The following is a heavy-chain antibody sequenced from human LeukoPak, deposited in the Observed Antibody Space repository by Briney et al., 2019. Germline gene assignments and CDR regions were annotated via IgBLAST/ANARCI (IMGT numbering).Heavy chain of an antibody. CDR2: ISRSGISVITT. Sequence: GGSLRLSRPAPGFTFSDYYVTWIRQAPGKVLEWVSYISRSGISVITTHYADSVKGRFKISRDNAKNSLYLQMNSLRAEDTAVYYCNWLGKSDVFDIWGQGTMVTVSS. CDR3: NWLGKSDVFDI. V-gene: IGHV3-11*04. J-gene: IGHJ3*02. CDR1: GFTFSDYY. D-gene: IGHD6-19*01.